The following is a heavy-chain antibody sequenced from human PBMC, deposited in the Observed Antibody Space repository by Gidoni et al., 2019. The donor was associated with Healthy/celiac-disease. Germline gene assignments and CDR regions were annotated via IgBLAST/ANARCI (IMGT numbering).Heavy chain of an antibody. V-gene: IGHV3-21*01. CDR1: GFTFSSYS. CDR3: ARDPNWNYGAFDI. Sequence: EVQLVESGGGLVKPGGSLRISCAASGFTFSSYSMNWVRQAPGKGLELVSSISSSSSYIYYADSVKGRFTISRDNAKNSLYLQMNSLRAEDTAVYYCARDPNWNYGAFDIWGQGTMVTVSS. J-gene: IGHJ3*02. CDR2: ISSSSSYI. D-gene: IGHD1-7*01.